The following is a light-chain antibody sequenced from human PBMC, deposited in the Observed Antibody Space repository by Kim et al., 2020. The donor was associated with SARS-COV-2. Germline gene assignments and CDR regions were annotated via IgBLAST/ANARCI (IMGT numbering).Light chain of an antibody. J-gene: IGLJ2*01. CDR3: AAWDDSLNAVV. CDR1: SANIGSYT. Sequence: GKRVTISCSGSSANIGSYTVNWYQQLPGTAPKLLIYSNDQWPSGVPDRFSGSKSGTSASLAIGGLQSADEANYYCAAWDDSLNAVVFGGGTQLTVL. V-gene: IGLV1-44*01. CDR2: SND.